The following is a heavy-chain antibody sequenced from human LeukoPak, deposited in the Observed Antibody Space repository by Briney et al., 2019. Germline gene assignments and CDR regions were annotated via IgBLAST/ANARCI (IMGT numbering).Heavy chain of an antibody. CDR3: ASPGYGDYFDY. J-gene: IGHJ4*02. V-gene: IGHV3-30*03. Sequence: PGRSLRLSCAASGFTFSSYGMHWVRQAPGKGLEWVAVISYDGSNKYYADSVKGRFTISRDNSKNTLYLQMNSLRAEDTAVYYCASPGYGDYFDYWGQGTLVTVSS. CDR1: GFTFSSYG. D-gene: IGHD5-12*01. CDR2: ISYDGSNK.